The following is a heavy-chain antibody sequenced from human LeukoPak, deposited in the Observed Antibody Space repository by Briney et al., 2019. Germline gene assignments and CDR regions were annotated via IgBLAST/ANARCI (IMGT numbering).Heavy chain of an antibody. CDR1: GFTFSSYA. CDR3: AKGGGGINGMDV. Sequence: GGSLRLSCAASGFTFSSYAMSWVRQAPGKGLEWVSVIRGSGGSTYYADSVKGRFTISRDNFKNTLYLQMNSLRAEDTAVYYCAKGGGGINGMDVWGQGTLVTVSS. D-gene: IGHD2-15*01. J-gene: IGHJ6*02. V-gene: IGHV3-23*01. CDR2: IRGSGGST.